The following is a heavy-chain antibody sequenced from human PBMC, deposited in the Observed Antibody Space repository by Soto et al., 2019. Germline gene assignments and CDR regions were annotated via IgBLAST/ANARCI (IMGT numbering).Heavy chain of an antibody. V-gene: IGHV3-23*01. D-gene: IGHD3-9*01. Sequence: EVQLLESGGGLVQPGGSLRLSCAASGFTFSSHAMSWVRQAPGKGLEWVSAISGSGGSTYYADSVKGRFTISRDNSKNTLYLQMNSLRAEDKAVYYCAKVYDILTGPNRAYDYWGQGTLVTVSS. CDR2: ISGSGGST. J-gene: IGHJ4*02. CDR1: GFTFSSHA. CDR3: AKVYDILTGPNRAYDY.